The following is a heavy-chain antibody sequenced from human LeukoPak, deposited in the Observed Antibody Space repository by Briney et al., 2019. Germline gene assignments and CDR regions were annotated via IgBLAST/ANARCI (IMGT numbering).Heavy chain of an antibody. CDR2: IYPWDSDH. CDR1: GYRFTSYW. CDR3: PRYMVRGVILADAFDI. Sequence: GEALKISCKGSGYRFTSYWLGWVRPRPGEGLEGMGIIYPWDSDHRYSPSLPGQVTISADKSISTTYLQWSSLKASDTAMFYCPRYMVRGVILADAFDIWSQGTMVTVSS. J-gene: IGHJ3*02. D-gene: IGHD3-10*01. V-gene: IGHV5-51*01.